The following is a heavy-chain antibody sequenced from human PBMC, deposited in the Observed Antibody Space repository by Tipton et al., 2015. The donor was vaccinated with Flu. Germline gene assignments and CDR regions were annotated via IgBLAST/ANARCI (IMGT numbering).Heavy chain of an antibody. CDR1: GGSINSGNFF. CDR3: ARAESSLWAGYYFGLDL. Sequence: TLSLTCSVSGGSINSGNFFWNWIRQPAGKGLEWIGRIHTSGTTYYKPSLKSRVTISVDTSKNHFSLDLRSVTAADTAIYFCARAESSLWAGYYFGLDLWGQGATVTVSS. D-gene: IGHD6-19*01. CDR2: IHTSGTT. J-gene: IGHJ6*02. V-gene: IGHV4-61*02.